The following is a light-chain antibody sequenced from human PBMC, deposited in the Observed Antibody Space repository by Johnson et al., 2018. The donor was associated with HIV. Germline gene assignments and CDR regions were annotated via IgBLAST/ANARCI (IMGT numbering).Light chain of an antibody. CDR2: ENK. V-gene: IGLV1-51*02. CDR3: GTWDSSLSAYV. J-gene: IGLJ1*01. Sequence: QSVLTQPPSVSAAPGQMVSISCSGSSSNIGKNYVSWYQQFPGTAPKLLIHENKKRPSGIPDRFSGSKSGTSATLGITGLQPGDEADYYCGTWDSSLSAYVFGTGTQVTVL. CDR1: SSNIGKNY.